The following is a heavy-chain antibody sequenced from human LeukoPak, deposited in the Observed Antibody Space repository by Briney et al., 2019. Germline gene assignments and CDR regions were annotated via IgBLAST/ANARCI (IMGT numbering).Heavy chain of an antibody. V-gene: IGHV3-23*01. J-gene: IGHJ3*02. D-gene: IGHD3-3*01. CDR1: GFTFSSYA. Sequence: GGSLRLSCAASGFTFSSYAMTWVRQAPGKGLEWVSAISGSAVITFYADSVKGRFTISRDNSKNTLYLQMNSLRAEDTALYYCAKSRLSGINDAFDIWGQGTIVTVSS. CDR2: ISGSAVIT. CDR3: AKSRLSGINDAFDI.